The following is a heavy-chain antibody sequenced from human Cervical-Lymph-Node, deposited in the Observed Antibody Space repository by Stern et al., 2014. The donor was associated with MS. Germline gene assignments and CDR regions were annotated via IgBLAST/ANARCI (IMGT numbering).Heavy chain of an antibody. D-gene: IGHD1-14*01. V-gene: IGHV5-51*01. CDR1: GYSFTNYW. J-gene: IGHJ1*01. CDR2: IYPDDSDT. Sequence: EVQLVESGAEVKKPGESLKISCKGSGYSFTNYWIGWVRQMPGKGLEWMGIIYPDDSDTAASPTFQGQVPISADKSINTAFLQWSSLKASDTAMYYCARMWAVQGPRGNLPGYFQHWGQGTLVTVSS. CDR3: ARMWAVQGPRGNLPGYFQH.